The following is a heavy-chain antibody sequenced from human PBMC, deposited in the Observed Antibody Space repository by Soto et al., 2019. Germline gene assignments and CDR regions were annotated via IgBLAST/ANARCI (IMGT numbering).Heavy chain of an antibody. CDR2: INTDGSRT. CDR3: ARYAWGIDAYDDFCHCMDV. V-gene: IGHV3-74*01. J-gene: IGHJ6*02. CDR1: GFTFSSYC. Sequence: EVQLVESGGGLVQPGGSLRLSCAASGFTFSSYCMHWVRQAPGKGLVWVSRINTDGSRTSYADSVKGRFTISRDNAKNTLYLQMNSLRDEDTAVYYCARYAWGIDAYDDFCHCMDVWGQGTMVTVSS. D-gene: IGHD3-3*01.